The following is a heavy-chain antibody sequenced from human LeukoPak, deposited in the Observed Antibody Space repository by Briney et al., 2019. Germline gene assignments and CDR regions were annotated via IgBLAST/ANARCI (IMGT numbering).Heavy chain of an antibody. CDR2: ISYDGSNK. Sequence: PGGSLRLSCAASGFTFSSYAMHWVRQAPGKGLEWVAVISYDGSNKYYADSVKGRFTFSRDNSKNTLYLQMNSLRAEDTAVYHCAKFDYGDYWGQGTLVTVSS. D-gene: IGHD3-16*01. CDR1: GFTFSSYA. J-gene: IGHJ4*02. CDR3: AKFDYGDY. V-gene: IGHV3-30-3*01.